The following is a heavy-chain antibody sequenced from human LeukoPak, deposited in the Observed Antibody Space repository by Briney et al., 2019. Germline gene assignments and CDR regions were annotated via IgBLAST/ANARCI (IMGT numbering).Heavy chain of an antibody. V-gene: IGHV3-21*04. CDR3: ARDGSGMIVNAFDP. J-gene: IGHJ3*01. CDR1: GFTFSSYS. D-gene: IGHD3-10*01. Sequence: GGSLRLSCAASGFTFSSYSMNWVRQAPGKGLEWVSSISSSSSYIYYADSVKGRFTISRDNAKNSLHLQLNSLRAEDTALYYCARDGSGMIVNAFDPWGPGTKVTVSS. CDR2: ISSSSSYI.